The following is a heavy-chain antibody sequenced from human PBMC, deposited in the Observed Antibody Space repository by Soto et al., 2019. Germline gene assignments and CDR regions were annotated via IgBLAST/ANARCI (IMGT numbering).Heavy chain of an antibody. D-gene: IGHD3-10*01. J-gene: IGHJ6*02. CDR1: GFTFSSYS. V-gene: IGHV3-21*01. Sequence: GGSLRLSCAASGFTFSSYSMNWVRQAPGKGLEWVSSISSSSYIYYADSVKGRFTISRDNAKNSLYLQMNSLRAEDTAVYYCAREGDGSGYYGMDVWGQGTTVTVSS. CDR2: ISSSSYI. CDR3: AREGDGSGYYGMDV.